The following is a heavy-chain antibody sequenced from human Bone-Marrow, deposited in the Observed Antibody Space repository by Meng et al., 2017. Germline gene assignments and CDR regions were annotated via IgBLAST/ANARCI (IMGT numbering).Heavy chain of an antibody. CDR3: ARDPDYYGSGSWD. V-gene: IGHV4-34*01. D-gene: IGHD3-10*01. Sequence: QVQRQRCGAGLLNPSETLSLTCAVYCGSFSGYYWSWIHQPPGKGLEWIGEINHSGSTNYNPSLKSRVTISVDTSKNQFSLKLSSVTAADTAVYYCARDPDYYGSGSWDWGQGTLVTVSS. J-gene: IGHJ4*02. CDR2: INHSGST. CDR1: CGSFSGYY.